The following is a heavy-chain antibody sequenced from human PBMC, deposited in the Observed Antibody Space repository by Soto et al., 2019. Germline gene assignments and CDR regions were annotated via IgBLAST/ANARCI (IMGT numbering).Heavy chain of an antibody. V-gene: IGHV3-30-3*01. Sequence: QVQLVESGGGVVQPGRSLRLSCAASGFTFSSYAMHWVRQAPGKGLEWVAVISSDGSNKYYADSVKGRFTISRDNSKNTLYLQMNSLRADDTAVYYCASPRLSSDGTTPIDYWGQGTLVTVSS. CDR2: ISSDGSNK. CDR3: ASPRLSSDGTTPIDY. D-gene: IGHD1-1*01. CDR1: GFTFSSYA. J-gene: IGHJ4*02.